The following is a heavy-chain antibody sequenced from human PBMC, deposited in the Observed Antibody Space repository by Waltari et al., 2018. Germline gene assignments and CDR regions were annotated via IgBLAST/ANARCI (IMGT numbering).Heavy chain of an antibody. CDR2: IYYSGST. J-gene: IGHJ5*02. Sequence: QVQLQESGPGLVKPSETLSLTCTVSGGSISSYYWSWIRQPPGKGLEWIGYIYYSGSTNYNPSLKSRVTISVDTSKNQFSLKLSSVTAADTAVYYCARAPEYSWFDPWGQETLVTVSS. CDR1: GGSISSYY. CDR3: ARAPEYSWFDP. V-gene: IGHV4-59*01.